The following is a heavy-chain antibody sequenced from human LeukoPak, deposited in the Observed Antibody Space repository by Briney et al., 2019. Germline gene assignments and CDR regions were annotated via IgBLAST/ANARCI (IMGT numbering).Heavy chain of an antibody. V-gene: IGHV4-34*01. CDR2: INHSGST. J-gene: IGHJ4*02. Sequence: SETLSLTCAVYGGSFSGYYGSWIRQPPGKGLEWIGEINHSGSTNYNPSLKSRVTISVDTSKNQFSLKLSSVTAADTAVYYCARNAYDSSGYVDYWGQGTLVTVSS. D-gene: IGHD3-22*01. CDR1: GGSFSGYY. CDR3: ARNAYDSSGYVDY.